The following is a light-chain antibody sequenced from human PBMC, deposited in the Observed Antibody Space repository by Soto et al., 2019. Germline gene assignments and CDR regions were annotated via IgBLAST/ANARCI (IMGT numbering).Light chain of an antibody. CDR1: QSLLHPNGNYF. CDR2: WGS. CDR3: VQALQTPYT. V-gene: IGKV2-28*01. J-gene: IGKJ2*01. Sequence: DIVVTQSPLSLPVTPGEPASISCRSSQSLLHPNGNYFFDWYLQKAGQSPQLLIYWGSIRASGVPDRFSGSASGTDFTLKISRVEAEDVGVYYCVQALQTPYTFGQGTKLEIK.